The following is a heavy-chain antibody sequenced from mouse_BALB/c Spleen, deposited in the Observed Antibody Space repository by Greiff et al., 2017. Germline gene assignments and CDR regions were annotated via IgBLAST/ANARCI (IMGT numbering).Heavy chain of an antibody. Sequence: VKLEESGAELARPGASVKLSCTASGFTFTDYYINWVKQRTGQGLEWIGEIYPGSGNTYYNEKFKGKATLTADKASSTAYMQLSSLTSEDSAVYVCERRKNGFDAMDYWGQGTSVTVSS. CDR2: IYPGSGNT. D-gene: IGHD2-2*01. CDR3: ERRKNGFDAMDY. V-gene: IGHV1-77*01. CDR1: GFTFTDYY. J-gene: IGHJ4*01.